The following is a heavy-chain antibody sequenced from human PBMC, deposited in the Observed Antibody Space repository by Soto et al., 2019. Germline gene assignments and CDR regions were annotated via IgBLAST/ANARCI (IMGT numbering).Heavy chain of an antibody. V-gene: IGHV1-46*03. CDR2: INPSSGSI. J-gene: IGHJ4*02. CDR3: TRGLERYYFDY. Sequence: QVQLVQSGAEVKKPGASVKVSCKASGYTFTRHYMHWVRQAPGQGLEWMGIINPSSGSISHAQKFQGRGTMTRDTSTSTVYMERSSLRSEDTAVYYCTRGLERYYFDYWGQGTLVTVSS. CDR1: GYTFTRHY. D-gene: IGHD3-3*01.